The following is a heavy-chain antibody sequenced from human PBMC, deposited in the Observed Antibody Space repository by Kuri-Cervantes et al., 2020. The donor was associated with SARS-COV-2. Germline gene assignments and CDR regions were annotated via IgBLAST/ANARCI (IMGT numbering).Heavy chain of an antibody. CDR2: ISYDGSNK. Sequence: GGSLRLSCAASGFTFSSYAMHWVRQAQGKGLGWVAVISYDGSNKYYADSVKGRFTTSRDNSKNTLYLQMNSLRAEDTAVYYCAREEPLSEAFDYWGQGTLVTVSS. CDR1: GFTFSSYA. CDR3: AREEPLSEAFDY. J-gene: IGHJ4*02. V-gene: IGHV3-30-3*01. D-gene: IGHD1-14*01.